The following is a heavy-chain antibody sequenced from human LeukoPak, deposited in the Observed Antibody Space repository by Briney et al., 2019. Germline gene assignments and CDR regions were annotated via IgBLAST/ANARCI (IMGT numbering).Heavy chain of an antibody. D-gene: IGHD6-13*01. CDR1: GFTFNRYN. CDR3: AKEGYSRGYYSYYYMDV. J-gene: IGHJ6*03. Sequence: PGGSLRLSCAASGFTFNRYNMNWVRRAPGKGLEWVSSISTSSSYIYYADSVRGRFTISRDNAKNSLYLQMNSLRAEDTAVYYCAKEGYSRGYYSYYYMDVWGKGTTVTVSS. V-gene: IGHV3-21*01. CDR2: ISTSSSYI.